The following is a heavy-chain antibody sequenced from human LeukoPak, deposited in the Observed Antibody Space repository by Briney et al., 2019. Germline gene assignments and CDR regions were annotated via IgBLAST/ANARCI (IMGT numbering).Heavy chain of an antibody. CDR1: GYTFTSYD. J-gene: IGHJ4*02. D-gene: IGHD3-22*01. Sequence: ASVKVSCKASGYTFTSYDINWVRQATGQGLEWMGWMNPNSGNTGYAQKFQGRVTVTRNTSISTAYMELSSLRSEDTAVYYCARVRNYYDSSGYYYFYYWGQGTLVTVSS. CDR3: ARVRNYYDSSGYYYFYY. CDR2: MNPNSGNT. V-gene: IGHV1-8*01.